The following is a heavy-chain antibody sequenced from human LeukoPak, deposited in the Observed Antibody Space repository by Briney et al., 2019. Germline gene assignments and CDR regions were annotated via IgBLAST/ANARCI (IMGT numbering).Heavy chain of an antibody. CDR3: ATEAASYYFDY. Sequence: ASVKVSCKASGGTFSSYAISWVRQAPGQGLEWMGWINPNSGGTNYAQNFQGRVTMTRDTSISTAYMELSRLRSDDTAVYYCATEAASYYFDYWGQGTLVTVSS. V-gene: IGHV1-2*02. J-gene: IGHJ4*02. CDR1: GGTFSSYA. CDR2: INPNSGGT. D-gene: IGHD2-15*01.